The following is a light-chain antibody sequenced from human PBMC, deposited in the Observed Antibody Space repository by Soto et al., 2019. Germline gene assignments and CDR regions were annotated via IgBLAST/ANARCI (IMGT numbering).Light chain of an antibody. CDR2: DDS. V-gene: IGLV3-21*02. J-gene: IGLJ1*01. CDR3: QVWDIRSDLYV. CDR1: NIGSKS. Sequence: SYELTQPPSLSVAPGQTARITCGGTNIGSKSVHWYQQKPGQAPVLVLYDDSDRPSGIPERFSGSNSGNTATLTISRVEAGDEADYYCQVWDIRSDLYVFGTGTKVTVL.